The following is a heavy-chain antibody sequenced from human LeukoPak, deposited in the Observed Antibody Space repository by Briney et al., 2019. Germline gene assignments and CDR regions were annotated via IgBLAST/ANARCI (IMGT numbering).Heavy chain of an antibody. V-gene: IGHV3-21*01. Sequence: PWGSLRLSCVVSGFTFSTYSMNWVRQAPGKGLECVSSISTSSSYIYYADSVKGRFTISRDNAKKSVYLQMNSLRAEDTAVYYCARGRFRVSAYDSPFDYWGRGTLVTVSS. CDR2: ISTSSSYI. J-gene: IGHJ4*02. D-gene: IGHD5-12*01. CDR1: GFTFSTYS. CDR3: ARGRFRVSAYDSPFDY.